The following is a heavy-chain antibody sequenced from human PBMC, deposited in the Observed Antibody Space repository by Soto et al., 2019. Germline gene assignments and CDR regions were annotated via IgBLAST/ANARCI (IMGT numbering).Heavy chain of an antibody. CDR3: ARIKLGLNYYKGMDV. V-gene: IGHV1-2*02. CDR1: GYSFSDYF. D-gene: IGHD3-10*01. J-gene: IGHJ6*02. Sequence: QVQLVQSGAEVKKSGASVKVSCKPSGYSFSDYFIQWVRQAPGQGLEWVAWINPKTAATNYAKKFQGRVYLTWDTSSTTAYMELNRLRPDDTAVYYCARIKLGLNYYKGMDVWGQGTTVIVSS. CDR2: INPKTAAT.